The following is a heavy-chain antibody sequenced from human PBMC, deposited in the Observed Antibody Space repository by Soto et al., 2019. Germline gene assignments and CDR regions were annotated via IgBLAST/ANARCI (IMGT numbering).Heavy chain of an antibody. Sequence: LSLTCTVSGGSISSYYWSWIRQPPGKGLEWIGYIYYSGSTNYNPSLKSRVTISVDTSKNQFSLKLSSVTAADTAVYYCARSVVVTAINWFDPWGQGTLVTVSS. CDR3: ARSVVVTAINWFDP. V-gene: IGHV4-59*01. CDR2: IYYSGST. D-gene: IGHD2-21*02. CDR1: GGSISSYY. J-gene: IGHJ5*02.